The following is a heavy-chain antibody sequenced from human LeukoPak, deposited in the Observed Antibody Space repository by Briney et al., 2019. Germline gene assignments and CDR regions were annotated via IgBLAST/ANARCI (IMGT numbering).Heavy chain of an antibody. D-gene: IGHD7-27*01. V-gene: IGHV3-48*03. CDR2: IGSVGSTI. CDR1: GFIFSSYE. Sequence: PGGSLRLSCAASGFIFSSYEMNWVRQAPGKGLEWVSYIGSVGSTIYYADSMKGRFTMSRDNAKNSLYLQMNSLRVEDTAVYYCARSNWGHYAFDIWGQGTMVVVSS. J-gene: IGHJ3*02. CDR3: ARSNWGHYAFDI.